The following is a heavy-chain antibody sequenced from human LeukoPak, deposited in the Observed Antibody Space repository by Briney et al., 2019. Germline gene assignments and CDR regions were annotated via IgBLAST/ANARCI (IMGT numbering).Heavy chain of an antibody. CDR1: GYTFTGCF. CDR2: IDPNSDNI. Sequence: ASVKVSCKASGYTFTGCFIHYVRQAPGQGREWVGWIDPNSDNIRYSETFKDRVTMTRDTSTNTAYMELSWLRSDDTAVYYCARSAYNYGYVYFDHWGQGTLVIVSS. J-gene: IGHJ4*02. D-gene: IGHD5-18*01. CDR3: ARSAYNYGYVYFDH. V-gene: IGHV1-2*02.